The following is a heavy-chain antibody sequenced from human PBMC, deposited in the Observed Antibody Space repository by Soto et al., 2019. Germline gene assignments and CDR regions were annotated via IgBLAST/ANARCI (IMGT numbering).Heavy chain of an antibody. D-gene: IGHD6-6*01. V-gene: IGHV3-48*03. CDR2: ISSSGSTI. CDR1: GFTFSSYE. J-gene: IGHJ4*02. Sequence: EVQLLESGGGLVQPGGSLRLSCAASGFTFSSYEMNWVRQAPGKGLEWVSYISSSGSTIYYADSVKGRFTISRDNAKNSLYLQMNSLRAEDTAVYYCASIAAQLDYWGQGTLVTVSS. CDR3: ASIAAQLDY.